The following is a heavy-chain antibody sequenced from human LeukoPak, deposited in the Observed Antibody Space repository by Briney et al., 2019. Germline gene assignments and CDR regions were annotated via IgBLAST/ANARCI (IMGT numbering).Heavy chain of an antibody. Sequence: PGGSLRLSCAASGFTFSNYAMSWVRQAPGKGLEWVSAISAGGGATYYADSVKGRFTISRDNSKNTLFLQMNSLTAEDTAVYYCAKDGSSSPYYFDYWAREPWSPSPQ. CDR3: AKDGSSSPYYFDY. V-gene: IGHV3-23*01. J-gene: IGHJ4*02. CDR2: ISAGGGAT. CDR1: GFTFSNYA. D-gene: IGHD6-6*01.